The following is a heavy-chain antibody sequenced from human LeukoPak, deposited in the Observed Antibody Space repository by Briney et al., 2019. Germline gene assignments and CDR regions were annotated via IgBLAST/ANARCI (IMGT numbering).Heavy chain of an antibody. CDR2: IRYDGSNK. CDR3: AKVPHASVDS. V-gene: IGHV3-30*02. CDR1: GFNSSSYG. Sequence: VGPLRLTCAKPGFNSSSYGIHWVRQAPGQGLTWVAFIRYDGSNKYYADSVKGRFTISRDNSKNTLYLQMNSLRAEDTAVYYCAKVPHASVDSWGQGTLVTVSS. J-gene: IGHJ4*02.